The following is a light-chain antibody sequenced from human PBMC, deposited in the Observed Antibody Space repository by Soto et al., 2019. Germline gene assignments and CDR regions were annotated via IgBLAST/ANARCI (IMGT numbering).Light chain of an antibody. J-gene: IGKJ1*01. CDR1: QSVSSY. CDR2: EAS. V-gene: IGKV3-11*01. CDR3: QQRSDWPWT. Sequence: EIVLTQSPGTLSLSPGERATLSCRASQSVSSYLAWYQQKPGQAPRLLMYEASNRATGIPARFSGGGSGTDFTLTISSLEPEDFAVYYCQQRSDWPWTFGQGTKVEIK.